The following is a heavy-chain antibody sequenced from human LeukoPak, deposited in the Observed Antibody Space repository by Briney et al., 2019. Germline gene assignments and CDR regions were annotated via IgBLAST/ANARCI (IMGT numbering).Heavy chain of an antibody. CDR3: SKVTRECSGGSCEGGYFRH. J-gene: IGHJ1*01. Sequence: GGSLRLSCAASGFTFSSYAMSWVRQAPGKGLEWVSDISGSGGNTYYADSGKGPFTISRDNSKNTLYLQMNSLRAEDTVIYHCSKVTRECSGGSCEGGYFRHWGQGTLVTVSS. CDR2: ISGSGGNT. CDR1: GFTFSSYA. D-gene: IGHD2-15*01. V-gene: IGHV3-23*01.